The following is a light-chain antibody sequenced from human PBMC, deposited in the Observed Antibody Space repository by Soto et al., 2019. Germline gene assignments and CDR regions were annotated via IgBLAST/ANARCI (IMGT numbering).Light chain of an antibody. CDR1: NIGSKS. J-gene: IGLJ2*01. CDR3: QVWDSSSDPLVV. Sequence: SYELTQPPSVSMAPGKTARITCGGNNIGSKSVHWYQQKPGQAPVLVIYYDSDRPSGIPERFSGSNSGNTATLTISRVEAGDEADYYCQVWDSSSDPLVVFGGGTQLTVL. CDR2: YDS. V-gene: IGLV3-21*04.